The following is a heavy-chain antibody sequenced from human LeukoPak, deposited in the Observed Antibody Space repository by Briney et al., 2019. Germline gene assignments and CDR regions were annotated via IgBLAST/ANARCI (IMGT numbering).Heavy chain of an antibody. Sequence: PGRSLRLSCAASDSPSVAMACTGSARLQARGWSGVAVIWYDGSNKYYADSVKGRFTISRDNSKNTLYLQMNSLRAEDTAVYYCARASFPYSGSYLIDYWGQGTLVTVSS. CDR1: DSPSVAMA. J-gene: IGHJ4*02. CDR2: IWYDGSNK. CDR3: ARASFPYSGSYLIDY. V-gene: IGHV3-33*01. D-gene: IGHD1-26*01.